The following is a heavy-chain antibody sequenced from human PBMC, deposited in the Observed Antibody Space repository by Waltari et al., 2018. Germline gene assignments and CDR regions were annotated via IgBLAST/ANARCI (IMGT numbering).Heavy chain of an antibody. CDR3: VRQQWGSDIHDAFDI. J-gene: IGHJ3*02. D-gene: IGHD1-26*01. V-gene: IGHV3-30*03. CDR1: GFTFSTYS. CDR2: MAYVGSTK. Sequence: LVESGGGVVQPGRSLRLSCAASGFTFSTYSLHWVRQAPNKGLGWVEVMAYVGSTKNSAHSGKGRFSISRDNSQNMLYLQLSSLRPEDTALYYCVRQQWGSDIHDAFDIWGQGTTVTVSS.